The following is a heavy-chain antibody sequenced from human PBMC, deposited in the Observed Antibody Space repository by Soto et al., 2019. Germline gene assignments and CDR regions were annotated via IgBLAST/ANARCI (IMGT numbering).Heavy chain of an antibody. V-gene: IGHV1-69*01. Sequence: QVQLVQSGAEVKKPGSSVKVSCKASAGTFRSYAFSWVRQAPGQGLEWMGRIIPMFATPKYAQKFQGRVTISADESTRTAYMELSSLRAEDTAVYYCARAAVGSGATYYYYAMDAWGQGTTVTVSS. CDR2: IIPMFATP. CDR3: ARAAVGSGATYYYYAMDA. CDR1: AGTFRSYA. D-gene: IGHD2-2*01. J-gene: IGHJ6*02.